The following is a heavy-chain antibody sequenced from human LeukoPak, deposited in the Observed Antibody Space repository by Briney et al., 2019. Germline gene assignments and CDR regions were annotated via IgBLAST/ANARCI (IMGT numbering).Heavy chain of an antibody. D-gene: IGHD2-2*01. CDR2: INPNSGGT. J-gene: IGHJ4*02. V-gene: IGHV1-2*02. CDR3: AREITDIVVVPAAHETTALDY. CDR1: GYTFTGYY. Sequence: ASVKVSCKASGYTFTGYYMHWVRQAPGQGLEWVGWINPNSGGTNYAQKFQGRVTMTRDTSISTAYMELGRPRSDDTAVYYCAREITDIVVVPAAHETTALDYWGQGTLVTVSS.